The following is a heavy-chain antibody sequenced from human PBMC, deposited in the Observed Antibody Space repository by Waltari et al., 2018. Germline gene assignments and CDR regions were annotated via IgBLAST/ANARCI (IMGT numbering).Heavy chain of an antibody. CDR2: IYYSGST. V-gene: IGHV4-39*07. CDR3: ARRYYGDETEPFDY. J-gene: IGHJ4*02. CDR1: GGSISSSSYY. Sequence: QLQLQESGPGLVTPSETLSLPCTVSGGSISSSSYYWGWIRQPPGKGLEWIGSIYYSGSTYYNPSLKSRVTISVDTSKNQFSLKLSSVTAADTAVYYCARRYYGDETEPFDYWGQGTLVTVSS. D-gene: IGHD4-17*01.